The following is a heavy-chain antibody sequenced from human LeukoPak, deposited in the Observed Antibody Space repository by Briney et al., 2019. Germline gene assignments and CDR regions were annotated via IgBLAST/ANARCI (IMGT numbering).Heavy chain of an antibody. CDR1: GYTFTSYD. Sequence: ASVKVSCKASGYTFTSYDINWVRQASGQGLEWMGWMNPNSGNTGYAQKFQGRVTMTRNTSISTAYTELSSLRSEDTAVYYCARGVDMWIQLSLDYWGQGTLVTVSS. V-gene: IGHV1-8*01. CDR3: ARGVDMWIQLSLDY. CDR2: MNPNSGNT. D-gene: IGHD5-18*01. J-gene: IGHJ4*02.